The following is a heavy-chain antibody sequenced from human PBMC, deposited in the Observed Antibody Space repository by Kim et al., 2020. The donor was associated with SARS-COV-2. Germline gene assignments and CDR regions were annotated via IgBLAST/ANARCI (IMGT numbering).Heavy chain of an antibody. J-gene: IGHJ6*02. Sequence: GGSLRLSCAASGFTFSSYAVSWVRQAPGKGLEWVSAISGSGGSTYYADSVKGRFTISRDNSKNTLYLQMNSLRAEDTAVYYCAKNKGGDCSGGSCYSSDVWGQGTTVTVSS. CDR1: GFTFSSYA. D-gene: IGHD2-15*01. CDR2: ISGSGGST. V-gene: IGHV3-23*01. CDR3: AKNKGGDCSGGSCYSSDV.